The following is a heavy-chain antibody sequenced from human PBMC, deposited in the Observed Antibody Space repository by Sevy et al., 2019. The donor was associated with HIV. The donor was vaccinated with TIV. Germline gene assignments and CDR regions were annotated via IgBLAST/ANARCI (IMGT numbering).Heavy chain of an antibody. Sequence: GGSLRLSCAASGFTFSNYNMNWVRQAPGEGLNWVSSISSSSADIYYTDSVKGRFTVSRDNSRKSLFLQMNGLSAEDTALYYCARDLLVGSTYVFDIWGRGTMVTVSS. D-gene: IGHD1-26*01. CDR3: ARDLLVGSTYVFDI. J-gene: IGHJ3*02. CDR2: ISSSSADI. CDR1: GFTFSNYN. V-gene: IGHV3-21*01.